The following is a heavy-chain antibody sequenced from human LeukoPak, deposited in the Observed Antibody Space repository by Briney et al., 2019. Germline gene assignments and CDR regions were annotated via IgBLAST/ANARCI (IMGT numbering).Heavy chain of an antibody. D-gene: IGHD7-27*01. Sequence: GGSLRLSCAASGFTFSSHDMHWVRQAAGKGLEWVSGFIPAGDRYYAESVKGRFTISRENAKSSLYLEMDSLRVGDTAVYYCVRGGVWGLSSNWLESWGQGTLVIVSS. CDR3: VRGGVWGLSSNWLES. CDR2: FIPAGDR. V-gene: IGHV3-13*04. CDR1: GFTFSSHD. J-gene: IGHJ5*01.